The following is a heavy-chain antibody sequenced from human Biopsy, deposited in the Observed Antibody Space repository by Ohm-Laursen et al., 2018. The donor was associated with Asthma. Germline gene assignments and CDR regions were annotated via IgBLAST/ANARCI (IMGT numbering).Heavy chain of an antibody. Sequence: GTLSLTCAVYGGSFSNYYWTWIRQPPGKGLEWIGEINHRGSTNYNPSLKSRVTLSVDTSKNQFTVKLRPVTAADTAVYYWARSPYYYGLLGPTRGFGVYAVWGHGTLVTVSS. CDR2: INHRGST. V-gene: IGHV4-34*01. CDR1: GGSFSNYY. CDR3: ARSPYYYGLLGPTRGFGVYAV. D-gene: IGHD3-10*01. J-gene: IGHJ3*01.